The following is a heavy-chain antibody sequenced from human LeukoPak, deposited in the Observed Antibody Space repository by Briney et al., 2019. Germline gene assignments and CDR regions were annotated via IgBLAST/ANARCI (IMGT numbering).Heavy chain of an antibody. D-gene: IGHD6-13*01. J-gene: IGHJ6*03. CDR2: IYTSGST. Sequence: PSETLSLTCTVSGGSLSSYYWSWLRQPAGKGLEWIGRIYTSGSTNYNPSLKSRVTMSVDTSKNQFSLKLSSVTAADTAVYYCARAGNPYTGYSSSWYYYYYMDVWGKGTTVTVSS. CDR1: GGSLSSYY. CDR3: ARAGNPYTGYSSSWYYYYYMDV. V-gene: IGHV4-4*07.